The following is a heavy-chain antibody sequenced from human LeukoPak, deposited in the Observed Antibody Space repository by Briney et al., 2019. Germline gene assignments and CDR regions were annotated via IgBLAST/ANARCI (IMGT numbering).Heavy chain of an antibody. Sequence: SETLSLTCAVYGGSFSGYYWSWIRQPPGKGLEWIGEINHSGSTNYNPSLKSRVTISVDTSKNQFSPKLSSVTAADTAVYYCAREPVRLNYYYGMDVWGQGTTVTVSS. J-gene: IGHJ6*02. D-gene: IGHD4-17*01. CDR3: AREPVRLNYYYGMDV. CDR1: GGSFSGYY. CDR2: INHSGST. V-gene: IGHV4-34*01.